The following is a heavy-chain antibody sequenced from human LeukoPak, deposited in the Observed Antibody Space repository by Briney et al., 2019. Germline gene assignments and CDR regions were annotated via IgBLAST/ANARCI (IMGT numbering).Heavy chain of an antibody. Sequence: PVASVKVSCKASGYTFTRYYMHWVRQAPGQGLEWMGIINPSVGSTSCAQKFQGRVSMTRDMSTSTVYMELSSLRSEDTAVYYCVRSDHFEVAATRDWYFDLWGCGTLVTVSS. V-gene: IGHV1-46*01. CDR1: GYTFTRYY. J-gene: IGHJ2*01. CDR2: INPSVGST. CDR3: VRSDHFEVAATRDWYFDL. D-gene: IGHD2-15*01.